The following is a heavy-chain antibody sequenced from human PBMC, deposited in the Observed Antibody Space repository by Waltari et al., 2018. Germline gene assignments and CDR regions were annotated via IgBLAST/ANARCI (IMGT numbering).Heavy chain of an antibody. CDR1: GFTLTSYW. CDR2: IKGEGSSP. Sequence: EVQLVESGGGLVQPGGSLRLPCAATGFTLTSYWMQWVRQAPGKGPVWVSRIKGEGSSPTYVDSVKGRFTISTDSAQNTMYLQMNSLRVDDTAVYYCARDHTYRIDYWGQGTPVTVSS. J-gene: IGHJ4*02. CDR3: ARDHTYRIDY. V-gene: IGHV3-74*01.